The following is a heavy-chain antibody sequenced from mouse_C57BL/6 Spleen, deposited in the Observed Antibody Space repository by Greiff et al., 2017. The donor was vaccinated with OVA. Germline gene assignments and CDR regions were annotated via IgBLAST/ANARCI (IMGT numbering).Heavy chain of an antibody. J-gene: IGHJ4*01. Sequence: QVTLKESGPGILQSSQTLSLTCSFSGFSLSTSGMGVSWIRQPSGKGLEWLAHIYWDDDKRYNPSLKSRLTISKDTSRNQVFLKITSVDTADTATYYCARHYGSSYHYYAMDYWGQGTSVTVSS. D-gene: IGHD1-1*01. CDR3: ARHYGSSYHYYAMDY. CDR1: GFSLSTSGMG. CDR2: IYWDDDK. V-gene: IGHV8-12*01.